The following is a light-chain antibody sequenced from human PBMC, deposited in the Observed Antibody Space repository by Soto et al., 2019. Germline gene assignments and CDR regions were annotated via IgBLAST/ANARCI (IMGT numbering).Light chain of an antibody. CDR3: QQYNDWPLT. V-gene: IGKV3-15*01. Sequence: EIVLTQSPGTLSLSPGEIATLSCRASQSVSSSYLAWYQQKPGQAPSLLIYGAFTRATGIPARFSGTGSGTEFTLTISSLQSEDFALYYCQQYNDWPLTFGQGTKVDIK. CDR2: GAF. CDR1: QSVSSSY. J-gene: IGKJ1*01.